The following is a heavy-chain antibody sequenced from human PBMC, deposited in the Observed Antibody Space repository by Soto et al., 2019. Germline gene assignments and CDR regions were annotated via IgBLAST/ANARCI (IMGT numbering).Heavy chain of an antibody. Sequence: GGSLRLSCTASGFTFGDYAMSWFRQAPGKGLEWVGFIRSKAYGGTTEYAASVKGRFTISRDDSKSIAYLQMNSLKTEDTAVYYCTRPKTGQYWYFDLWGRGTLVTVSS. D-gene: IGHD3-9*01. CDR2: IRSKAYGGTT. J-gene: IGHJ2*01. CDR1: GFTFGDYA. V-gene: IGHV3-49*03. CDR3: TRPKTGQYWYFDL.